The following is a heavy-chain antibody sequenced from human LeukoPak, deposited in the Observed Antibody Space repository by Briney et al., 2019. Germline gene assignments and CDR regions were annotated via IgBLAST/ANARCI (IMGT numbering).Heavy chain of an antibody. CDR2: INHSGST. J-gene: IGHJ6*04. CDR1: GGSFSGYY. V-gene: IGHV4-34*01. D-gene: IGHD6-19*01. Sequence: PSETLSLTCAVYGGSFSGYYWSWIRQHPGKGLEWIGEINHSGSTNYNPSLKSRVTISVDTSKNQFSLKLSSVTAADTAVYYCARGGGWHYYYYGMDVWGKGTTVTVSS. CDR3: ARGGGWHYYYYGMDV.